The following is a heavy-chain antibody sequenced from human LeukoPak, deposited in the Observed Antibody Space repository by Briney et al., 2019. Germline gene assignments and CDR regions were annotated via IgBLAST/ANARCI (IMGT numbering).Heavy chain of an antibody. CDR2: LSSSGSAF. CDR3: ARDSNASYYYDSSGTFDY. J-gene: IGHJ4*02. Sequence: PGGSLRLSCEDSGFTFRSYEMNWVRQAPGKGLEWIAYLSSSGSAFSYADSVKGRFTIARDNAKNSVYLEMNSLRAEDTAVYYCARDSNASYYYDSSGTFDYWGQGTLVTVSS. D-gene: IGHD3-22*01. CDR1: GFTFRSYE. V-gene: IGHV3-48*03.